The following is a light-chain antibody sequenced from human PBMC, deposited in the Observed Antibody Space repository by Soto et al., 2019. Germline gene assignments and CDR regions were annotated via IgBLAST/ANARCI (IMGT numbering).Light chain of an antibody. V-gene: IGKV1-27*01. CDR3: QKWNSPPRT. CDR2: SES. Sequence: DIQMTQSQSSLSASVGDRVTITCRARQGIGNFLSWYQQRPGKAPKLLIYSESTLQSEVPSQFSGSGSGTAFTLTISSLQPGDVATYSCQKWNSPPRTFGHGTTVEIK. CDR1: QGIGNF. J-gene: IGKJ1*01.